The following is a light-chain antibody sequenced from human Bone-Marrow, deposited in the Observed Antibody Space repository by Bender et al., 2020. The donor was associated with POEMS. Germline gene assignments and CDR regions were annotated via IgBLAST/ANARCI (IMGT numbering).Light chain of an antibody. CDR1: SGDIGGYNY. V-gene: IGLV2-14*01. J-gene: IGLJ2*01. CDR2: EVT. Sequence: QSALTQPRSVSGSPGQSITISCSGTSGDIGGYNYVSWFQQYPGKAPKLMIFEVTHRPSGVSDRFSGSKSGTTASLTISGLQPEDEADYYCSSYTSATTLVFGGGTKLTVL. CDR3: SSYTSATTLV.